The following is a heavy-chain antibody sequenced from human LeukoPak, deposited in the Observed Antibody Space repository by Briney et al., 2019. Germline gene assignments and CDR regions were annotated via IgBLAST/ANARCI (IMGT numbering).Heavy chain of an antibody. Sequence: PSETLSLTCTVSGYSISSGYYWGWIRQPPGKGLEWIGSIYHSGSTYYNPSLKSRVTISVDTSKNQFSLKLSSVTAADTAVYYCARAYCSSTSCYTWDAFDIWGQGTMVTVSS. CDR1: GYSISSGYY. CDR2: IYHSGST. J-gene: IGHJ3*02. V-gene: IGHV4-38-2*02. D-gene: IGHD2-2*02. CDR3: ARAYCSSTSCYTWDAFDI.